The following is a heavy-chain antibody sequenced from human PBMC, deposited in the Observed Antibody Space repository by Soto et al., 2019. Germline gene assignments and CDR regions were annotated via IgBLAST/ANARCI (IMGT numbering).Heavy chain of an antibody. D-gene: IGHD1-7*01. CDR1: GGSFTSNNW. V-gene: IGHV4-4*02. CDR2: IYRTGST. Sequence: PSETLSLTCAVSGGSFTSNNWWTWVRQPPGQGLEWIGEIYRTGSTNYNSSLKSRVTISLDKSENQFSLKVTTLTTADTAGYYGASRGRGTSVDNGGQGALVAVSS. J-gene: IGHJ4*02. CDR3: ASRGRGTSVDN.